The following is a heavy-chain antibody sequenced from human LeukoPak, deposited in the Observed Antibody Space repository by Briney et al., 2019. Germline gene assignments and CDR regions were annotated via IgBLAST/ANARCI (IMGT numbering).Heavy chain of an antibody. Sequence: SETLSLTCAVYGGSFSGYYWTWIRQPPGKGLEWIGEINQSGSTNYKPSLKSRVTISVDTSKNQFSLMLSSVTAADTAVYYCARHGTISSESYFDYWGQGALVTVSS. D-gene: IGHD1-14*01. CDR1: GGSFSGYY. CDR2: INQSGST. V-gene: IGHV4-34*01. CDR3: ARHGTISSESYFDY. J-gene: IGHJ4*02.